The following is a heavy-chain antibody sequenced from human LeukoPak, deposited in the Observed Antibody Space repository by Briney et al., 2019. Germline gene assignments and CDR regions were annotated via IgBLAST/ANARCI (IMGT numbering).Heavy chain of an antibody. Sequence: PSETLSLTCTVSGGSISSGDYYWSWIRQPPGKGLDWIGYIYYSGSTYCNPSLKSRVTISVDTSKNQFSLKLSSVTAADTAVYYCARESIAAAGTPEYFQHWGQGTLVTVSS. CDR2: IYYSGST. J-gene: IGHJ1*01. CDR1: GGSISSGDYY. CDR3: ARESIAAAGTPEYFQH. D-gene: IGHD6-13*01. V-gene: IGHV4-30-4*01.